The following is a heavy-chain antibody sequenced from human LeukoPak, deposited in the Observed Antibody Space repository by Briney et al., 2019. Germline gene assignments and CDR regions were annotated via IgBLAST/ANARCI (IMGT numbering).Heavy chain of an antibody. D-gene: IGHD3-22*01. CDR3: ARGYYDSSGYYNMGYAEYFQH. CDR2: IYTSGST. J-gene: IGHJ1*01. Sequence: PSETLSLTCTVSGGSISSDYWSWIRQPAGKGLEWIGRIYTSGSTNYNPSLKSRVTMSVDTSKNQFSLKLSSVTAADTAVYYCARGYYDSSGYYNMGYAEYFQHWGQGTLVTVSS. V-gene: IGHV4-4*07. CDR1: GGSISSDY.